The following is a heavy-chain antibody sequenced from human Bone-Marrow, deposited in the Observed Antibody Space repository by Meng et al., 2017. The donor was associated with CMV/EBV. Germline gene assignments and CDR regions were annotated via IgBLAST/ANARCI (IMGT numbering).Heavy chain of an antibody. CDR1: GYTFTGCY. V-gene: IGHV1-2*02. Sequence: ASVKVSCKASGYTFTGCYIHWVRQAPGQGLEWMGWVNPDSGGTNCAQRFQGRVTMTRDTSISTAYMELSRLRSDDTAVYFRALGIDYWGQGTLVTVSS. D-gene: IGHD1-26*01. CDR3: ALGIDY. CDR2: VNPDSGGT. J-gene: IGHJ4*02.